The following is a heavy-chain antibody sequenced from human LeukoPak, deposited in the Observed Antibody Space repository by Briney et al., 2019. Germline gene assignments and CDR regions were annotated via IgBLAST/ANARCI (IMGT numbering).Heavy chain of an antibody. Sequence: PPETLSLTGAVYGGSCSGYYWSWIRQPPGMGREWIGEINDSGSANYNPSLKSRVTMSVDTSKNQFSLKLSSVTAADTAVYYCARGPPYIVVVTAIGFFDYWGQGTLVTVSS. CDR1: GGSCSGYY. CDR3: ARGPPYIVVVTAIGFFDY. CDR2: INDSGSA. D-gene: IGHD2-21*02. V-gene: IGHV4-34*01. J-gene: IGHJ4*02.